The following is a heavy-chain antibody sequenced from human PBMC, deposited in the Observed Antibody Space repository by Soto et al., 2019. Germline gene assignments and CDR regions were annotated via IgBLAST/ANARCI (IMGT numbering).Heavy chain of an antibody. CDR1: GESIDTAGYY. Sequence: QVQLQESGPRLVRPSQTLSLTCTVSGESIDTAGYYWIWILQRPGRVLEWLGFIYHSGATYYSSSIKSRLSISIDRSKNQFSLKVASVTAADTAVYFCSRGDYWGQGMLDTVSS. V-gene: IGHV4-31*03. CDR2: IYHSGAT. J-gene: IGHJ4*02. CDR3: SRGDY.